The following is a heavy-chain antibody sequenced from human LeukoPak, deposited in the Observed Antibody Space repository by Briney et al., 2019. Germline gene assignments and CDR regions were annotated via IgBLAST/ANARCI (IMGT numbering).Heavy chain of an antibody. CDR3: AKGYYQAPDY. CDR2: INTDGSTT. V-gene: IGHV3-74*01. J-gene: IGHJ4*02. Sequence: GGSLRLSCAASGFTFSTYWMHWVRQAPGKGLVWVSRINTDGSTTSYADSVKGRFTISRDNSKNTVFLQMNSLRAEDTALYYCAKGYYQAPDYWGQGTLVTVSS. D-gene: IGHD3-10*01. CDR1: GFTFSTYW.